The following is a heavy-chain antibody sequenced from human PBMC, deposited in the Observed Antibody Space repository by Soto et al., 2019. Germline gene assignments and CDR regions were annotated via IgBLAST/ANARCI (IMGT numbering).Heavy chain of an antibody. J-gene: IGHJ6*02. V-gene: IGHV3-23*01. CDR1: GFTFSSYA. Sequence: EVQLLESGGGLVQPGGSLRLSCAASGFTFSSYAMSWVRQAPGKGLEWVSAISGSGGSTYYADSVKGRFTISRDNSKNTLYLQMNSLRAEDTAVYYCAKSLRSTIFGRGPSSYGMDVWGQGTTVTVSS. CDR2: ISGSGGST. D-gene: IGHD3-3*01. CDR3: AKSLRSTIFGRGPSSYGMDV.